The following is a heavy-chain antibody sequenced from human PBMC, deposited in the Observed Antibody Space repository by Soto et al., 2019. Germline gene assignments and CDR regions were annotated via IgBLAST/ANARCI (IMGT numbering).Heavy chain of an antibody. Sequence: QVQLVESGGGVVQPGRYLRLSCAASGFTFSSDGMHWVRQAPGKGLEWVAVISYDGSNKYYADSVKGRFTISRDNSKNTLYLQMNSLRAEDTAVYYCAIYSSGWYPLDYWGQGTLVTVSS. D-gene: IGHD6-19*01. CDR1: GFTFSSDG. V-gene: IGHV3-30*03. CDR3: AIYSSGWYPLDY. CDR2: ISYDGSNK. J-gene: IGHJ4*02.